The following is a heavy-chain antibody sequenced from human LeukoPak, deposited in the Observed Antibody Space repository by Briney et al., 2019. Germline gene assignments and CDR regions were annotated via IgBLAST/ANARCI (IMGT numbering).Heavy chain of an antibody. Sequence: ASVKVSCKASGYTFPANYMHWVRQAPGQGLEWMGWINPNSGGSNCAQKFQGRVTMNRETSISTAYMELSRLSSDDTAVYYCARVQVSDDNWGFFDYWGQGTLVTVSS. V-gene: IGHV1-2*02. CDR3: ARVQVSDDNWGFFDY. J-gene: IGHJ4*02. CDR1: GYTFPANY. D-gene: IGHD1-1*01. CDR2: INPNSGGS.